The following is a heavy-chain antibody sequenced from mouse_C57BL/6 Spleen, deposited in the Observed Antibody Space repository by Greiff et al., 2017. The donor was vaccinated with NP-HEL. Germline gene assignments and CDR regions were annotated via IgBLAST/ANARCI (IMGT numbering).Heavy chain of an antibody. V-gene: IGHV10-1*01. J-gene: IGHJ2*01. CDR2: IRSKSNNYAT. CDR3: VRHLNYGPLDY. Sequence: EVQLVESGGGLVQPKGSLKLSCAASGFSFNTYAMNWVRQAPGKGLEWVARIRSKSNNYATYYADSVKDRFTISRDDSESMLYLQMNNLKTEDTAMYYCVRHLNYGPLDYWGQGTTLTVSS. CDR1: GFSFNTYA. D-gene: IGHD1-2*01.